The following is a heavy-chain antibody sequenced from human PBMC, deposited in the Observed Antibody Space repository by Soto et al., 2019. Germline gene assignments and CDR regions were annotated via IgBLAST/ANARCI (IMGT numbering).Heavy chain of an antibody. V-gene: IGHV1-46*03. J-gene: IGHJ4*02. CDR3: ASVYCSGGGCYSIDS. CDR2: INPSGGT. CDR1: GHTFTSYY. Sequence: ASVKVSCKASGHTFTSYYMHWVRQAPGQGLEWMGIINPSGGTSSAQKFQGRVTMTRDTSTSTVYMELSSLRFEDTAVYYCASVYCSGGGCYSIDSWRQGTLVT. D-gene: IGHD2-15*01.